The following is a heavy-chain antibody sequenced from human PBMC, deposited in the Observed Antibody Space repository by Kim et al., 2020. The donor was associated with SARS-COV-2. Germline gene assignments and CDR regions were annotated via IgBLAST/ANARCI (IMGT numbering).Heavy chain of an antibody. V-gene: IGHV4-4*02. Sequence: YNPSPKSRVTISVDKSKNQFSLKLSSVTAADTAVYYCARGKDLYSGSFFDYWGQGTLVTVSS. J-gene: IGHJ4*02. D-gene: IGHD1-26*01. CDR3: ARGKDLYSGSFFDY.